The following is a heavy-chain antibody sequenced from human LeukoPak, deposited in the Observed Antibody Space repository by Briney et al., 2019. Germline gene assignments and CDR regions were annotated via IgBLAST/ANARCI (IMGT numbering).Heavy chain of an antibody. CDR1: GGSISSYY. CDR3: ARDSPYGSGLWGMDV. D-gene: IGHD3-10*01. J-gene: IGHJ6*02. CDR2: IYYSGST. V-gene: IGHV4-59*01. Sequence: PSETLSLTCTVSGGSISSYYWSWIRQPPGKGLEWIGYIYYSGSTNYNPSLKSRVTISVDTSKNQFSLKLSSVTAADTAVYYCARDSPYGSGLWGMDVWGQGTTVTVSS.